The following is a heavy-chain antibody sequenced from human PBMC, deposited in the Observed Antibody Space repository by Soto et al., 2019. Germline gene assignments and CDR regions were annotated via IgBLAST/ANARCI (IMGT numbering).Heavy chain of an antibody. CDR1: GYTFIGYY. CDR2: INVHRGTT. Sequence: GASVKVSCKSSGYTFIGYYFHWVRQAPGQGLEWMGWINVHRGTTNYAQRFQGRVTMTRDTSIDTAYLELRGLTSDDTAVYSCARASPDHYFDYWGHGTLVTVSS. J-gene: IGHJ4*01. V-gene: IGHV1-2*02. CDR3: ARASPDHYFDY.